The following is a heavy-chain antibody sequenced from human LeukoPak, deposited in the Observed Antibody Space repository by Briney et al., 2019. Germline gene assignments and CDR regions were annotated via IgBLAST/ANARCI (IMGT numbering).Heavy chain of an antibody. Sequence: SSETLSLTCAVYGGSFSGYHWSWIRQSPGKGLDWIGEINDSGSALYNPSLKSRVTISVDTSKNQFSLKLSSVTAADTAVYYCARGRLTAAGTFFDYWGQGTLVTVSS. J-gene: IGHJ4*02. D-gene: IGHD6-13*01. V-gene: IGHV4-34*01. CDR2: INDSGSA. CDR1: GGSFSGYH. CDR3: ARGRLTAAGTFFDY.